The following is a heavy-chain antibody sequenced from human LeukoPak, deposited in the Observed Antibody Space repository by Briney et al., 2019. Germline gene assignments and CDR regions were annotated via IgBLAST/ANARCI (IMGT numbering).Heavy chain of an antibody. Sequence: KSSETLSLTCTVSGGSINRNNYYWGWIRQPPGKGLEWIGSIYSSGSAYYNPSLKSRVTISVDTSKNQFSLRLSSVTAADTAVYYCQSRYLEWLLEYWGQGTLVTVSS. CDR1: GGSINRNNYY. CDR2: IYSSGSA. D-gene: IGHD3-3*01. CDR3: QSRYLEWLLEY. J-gene: IGHJ4*02. V-gene: IGHV4-39*01.